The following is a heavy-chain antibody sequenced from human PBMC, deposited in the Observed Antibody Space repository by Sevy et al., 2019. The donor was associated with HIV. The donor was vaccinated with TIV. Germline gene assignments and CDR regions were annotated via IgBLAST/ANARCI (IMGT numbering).Heavy chain of an antibody. Sequence: ASVKVSCKVSGYTLTELSMHWVRQAPGKGLEWMGGFDPEDGETIYAQKFQGRVTMTEDTSTDTAYMELSSLRSEETAVYYCATLPPNIVVVPALDIWGQGTMVTASS. D-gene: IGHD2-2*01. CDR1: GYTLTELS. CDR2: FDPEDGET. V-gene: IGHV1-24*01. J-gene: IGHJ3*02. CDR3: ATLPPNIVVVPALDI.